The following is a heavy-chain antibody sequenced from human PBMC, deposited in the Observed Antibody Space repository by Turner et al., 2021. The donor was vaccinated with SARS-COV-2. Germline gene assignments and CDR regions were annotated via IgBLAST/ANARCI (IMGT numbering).Heavy chain of an antibody. CDR3: ARVHTYSEYSSGWYRYYYGLDV. CDR1: VGSISSNY. Sequence: VQLQQSGPGLVKPSEALSLTCTSSVGSISSNYWSWIRQPAGKGLEWIGRIYTSGSTTYNTSLKSRVTMSVDTSKNQFSLKLSSVTAADTAVYYCARVHTYSEYSSGWYRYYYGLDVWGQGTTVTVSS. D-gene: IGHD6-19*01. CDR2: IYTSGST. J-gene: IGHJ6*02. V-gene: IGHV4-4*07.